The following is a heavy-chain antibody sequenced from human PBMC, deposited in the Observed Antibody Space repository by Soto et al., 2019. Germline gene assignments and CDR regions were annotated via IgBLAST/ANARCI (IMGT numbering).Heavy chain of an antibody. CDR1: GVSISSYY. V-gene: IGHV4-59*01. D-gene: IGHD1-1*01. CDR3: AHRASLQGNWDGGYFDS. CDR2: IYYSGST. Sequence: PSETLSLTCTVSGVSISSYYWSWIRQPPGKGLEWIGYIYYSGSTNYSPSLRSRLTITKDTSGQQVALTMTNMDPADTATYFCAHRASLQGNWDGGYFDSWGQGTLVTVSS. J-gene: IGHJ4*02.